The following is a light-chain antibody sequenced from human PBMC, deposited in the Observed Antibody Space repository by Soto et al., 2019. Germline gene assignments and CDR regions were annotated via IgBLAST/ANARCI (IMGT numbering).Light chain of an antibody. CDR3: QQYNNWPIT. CDR2: DAS. Sequence: ITQPPYLLLESKGARATITCQSSQTILYRSNNKNYLAWYQQKPGQAPRLLIYDASNRATGIPARFSGSGSETDFTLTVSSLRSEDSALYYCQQYNNWPITFGQGTRLEIK. V-gene: IGKV3-15*01. CDR1: QTILYRSNNKNY. J-gene: IGKJ5*01.